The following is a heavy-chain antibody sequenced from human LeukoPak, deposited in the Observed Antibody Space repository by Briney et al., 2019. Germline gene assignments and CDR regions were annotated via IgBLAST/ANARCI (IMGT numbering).Heavy chain of an antibody. CDR1: GGFVSDSGYY. Sequence: SETLSLTCTVSGGFVSDSGYYWGWFRQTPGMALEWIGTSHYSRSPYYNPSLKSRLTTSVDAAKNEFSLNLRSVIASDTAVYYCARRREYHTFDYWGQGTLVTVSS. D-gene: IGHD2-2*01. J-gene: IGHJ4*02. V-gene: IGHV4-39*01. CDR2: SHYSRSP. CDR3: ARRREYHTFDY.